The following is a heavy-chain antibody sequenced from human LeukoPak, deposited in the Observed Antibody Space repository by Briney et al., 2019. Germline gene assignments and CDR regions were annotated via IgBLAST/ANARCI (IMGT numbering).Heavy chain of an antibody. CDR1: GGAIISYY. D-gene: IGHD3-22*01. CDR2: IYPTGNT. J-gene: IGHJ6*03. V-gene: IGHV4-4*07. Sequence: PSETLSLTCSDSGGAIISYYWSWIRQPAGKGPEWIGRIYPTGNTDYNPSLKTRVTMSTDLSKKQFSLRLRSVTAADTAVYYCARLKFYDSTGYSPGYYMDVWGKGTAVTVSS. CDR3: ARLKFYDSTGYSPGYYMDV.